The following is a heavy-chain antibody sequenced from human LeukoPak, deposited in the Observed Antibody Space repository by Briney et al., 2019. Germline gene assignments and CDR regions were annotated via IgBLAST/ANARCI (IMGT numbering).Heavy chain of an antibody. CDR2: IRGDAGGT. D-gene: IGHD5-18*01. J-gene: IGHJ4*02. CDR1: GFTFDDYG. V-gene: IGHV3-43*02. Sequence: GGSLRLSCAASGFTFDDYGTHWVRQAPGKGLEWVSLIRGDAGGTYYSDSVKGRFTISRDNGKNSLYLQMNNLRTEDTALYYCAKERAAARYSQGYGYFDYWGQGALVTVSS. CDR3: AKERAAARYSQGYGYFDY.